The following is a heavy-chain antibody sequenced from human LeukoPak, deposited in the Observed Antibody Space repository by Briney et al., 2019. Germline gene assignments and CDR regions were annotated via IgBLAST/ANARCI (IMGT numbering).Heavy chain of an antibody. CDR3: ARAPEYGLYYFDY. CDR1: GGSFSGYF. D-gene: IGHD1-14*01. Sequence: SETLSLTCGVYGGSFSGYFWSWICQPPGKGLEWIGEINHSGSTDYNPSLKSRVTISVDTSKNQFSLKLRSVTAADTAVYYCARAPEYGLYYFDYWGQGTLVTVSS. V-gene: IGHV4-34*01. J-gene: IGHJ4*02. CDR2: INHSGST.